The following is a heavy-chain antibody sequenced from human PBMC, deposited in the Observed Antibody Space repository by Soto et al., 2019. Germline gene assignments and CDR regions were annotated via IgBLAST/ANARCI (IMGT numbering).Heavy chain of an antibody. CDR2: TYYRSKWYN. J-gene: IGHJ6*02. D-gene: IGHD2-15*01. Sequence: SQTLSLTCGISGDSVSSNSAAWNWIRQSPSRGLEWLGRTYYRSKWYNDYAVSVKSRITINPDTSKNQFSLQLNSVTPEDTAVYYCARDRHCSGGSCYFYGMDVWGQGTTVTVSS. CDR3: ARDRHCSGGSCYFYGMDV. CDR1: GDSVSSNSAA. V-gene: IGHV6-1*01.